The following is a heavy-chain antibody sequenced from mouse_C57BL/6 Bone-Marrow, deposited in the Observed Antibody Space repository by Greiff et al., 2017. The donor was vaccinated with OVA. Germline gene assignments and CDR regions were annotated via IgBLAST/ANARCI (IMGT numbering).Heavy chain of an antibody. CDR3: ARKRGIYYDYDETVDY. CDR2: IYPGSGST. Sequence: QVQLQQPGAELVKPGASVKMSCKASGYTFTSYWITWVKQRPGQGLEWIGDIYPGSGSTNYNEKFKSKATLTVDTSSSTAYMQLSSLTSEDSAVYYCARKRGIYYDYDETVDYWGQGTTLTVSS. V-gene: IGHV1-55*01. J-gene: IGHJ2*01. CDR1: GYTFTSYW. D-gene: IGHD2-4*01.